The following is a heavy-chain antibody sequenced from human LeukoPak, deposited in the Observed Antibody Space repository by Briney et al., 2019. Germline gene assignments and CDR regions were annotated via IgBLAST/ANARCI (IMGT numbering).Heavy chain of an antibody. CDR3: AREDYQGDYYYSGMYV. CDR1: GHSVSSISAA. D-gene: IGHD4-11*01. J-gene: IGHJ6*02. V-gene: IGHV6-1*01. CDR2: TYYRYKRYK. Sequence: SQTLSLTCALSGHSVSSISAAWTWIRQSRSRGLEWLRRTYYRYKRYKDYAVAVKSRISSNQDTSKSQFSLQLTSVTPEDTAVYYWAREDYQGDYYYSGMYVWGQRTTVTVSS.